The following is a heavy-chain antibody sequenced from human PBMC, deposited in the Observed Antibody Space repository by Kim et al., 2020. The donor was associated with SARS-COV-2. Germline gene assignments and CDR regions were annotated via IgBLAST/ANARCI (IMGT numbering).Heavy chain of an antibody. D-gene: IGHD3-22*01. V-gene: IGHV4-59*13. Sequence: SETLSLTCTVSGGSISSYYWSWIRQPPEKGLEWIGYIYYSGSTNYNPSLKSRVTISVDTSKNQFSLKLSSVTAADTAVYYCARASYYYDSSGYSFDYWGQGTLVTVSS. CDR3: ARASYYYDSSGYSFDY. J-gene: IGHJ4*02. CDR2: IYYSGST. CDR1: GGSISSYY.